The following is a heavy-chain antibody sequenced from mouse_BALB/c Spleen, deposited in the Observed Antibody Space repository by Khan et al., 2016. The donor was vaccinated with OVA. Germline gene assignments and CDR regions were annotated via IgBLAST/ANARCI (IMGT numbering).Heavy chain of an antibody. CDR1: VYPLTSYW. J-gene: IGHJ3*02. V-gene: IGHV1-69*02. CDR2: IDPYDSYT. CDR3: VRSLHYGSSTWFGY. Sequence: QVQLKESGAELVKPGASVKLSCKTSVYPLTSYWLRWVKQRPGQGLEWIGEIDPYDSYTNYNQKFKGKATVTVDKSSSTPYMQLSSLTSEDSAVYFCVRSLHYGSSTWFGYWGQGTLVTVSA. D-gene: IGHD1-1*01.